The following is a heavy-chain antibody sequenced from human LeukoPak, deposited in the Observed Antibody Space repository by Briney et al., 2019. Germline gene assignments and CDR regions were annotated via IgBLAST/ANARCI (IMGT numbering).Heavy chain of an antibody. CDR2: ISPSDGTT. Sequence: GASVKVSCKASGYTFTKSDYMHWVRQAPGQGLEWMGIISPSDGTTFYAQKFQGRVTMTRDTSTNTVYMELSSLRSEDTAVFYCARGPTDMDFDYWGQGSLVTVSS. CDR3: ARGPTDMDFDY. V-gene: IGHV1-46*01. J-gene: IGHJ4*02. CDR1: GYTFTKSDY.